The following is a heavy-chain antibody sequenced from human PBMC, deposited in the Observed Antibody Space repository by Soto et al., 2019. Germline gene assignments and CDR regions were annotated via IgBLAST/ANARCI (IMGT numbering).Heavy chain of an antibody. J-gene: IGHJ5*02. CDR3: ARDGEYCTNGVCFNWFDP. V-gene: IGHV3-30-3*01. Sequence: QVQLVESGGGVVQPGRSLRLSCAASGFTFSSYAMHWVRQAPSKGLEWVAVISYDGSNKYYADSVKGRFTISRDNSKNTLYLQMNSLRAEDTAVYYCARDGEYCTNGVCFNWFDPWGQGTLVTVSS. D-gene: IGHD2-8*01. CDR2: ISYDGSNK. CDR1: GFTFSSYA.